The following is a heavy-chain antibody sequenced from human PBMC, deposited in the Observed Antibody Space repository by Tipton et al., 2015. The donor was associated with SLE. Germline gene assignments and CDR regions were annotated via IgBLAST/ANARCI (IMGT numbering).Heavy chain of an antibody. CDR3: ERQRTATVLTRGQYAFYI. CDR2: IDPSDSST. D-gene: IGHD6-25*01. CDR1: GCSFTSYW. Sequence: QLVQSGAEVKKPGESLRISCKGSGCSFTSYWISRVRQMPGKGLEWMGRIDPSDSSTNYSPSCQGHVTISADKSISTAYQQWSSLKASDNAMYYCERQRTATVLTRGQYAFYISGQGTMVTV. V-gene: IGHV5-10-1*01. J-gene: IGHJ3*02.